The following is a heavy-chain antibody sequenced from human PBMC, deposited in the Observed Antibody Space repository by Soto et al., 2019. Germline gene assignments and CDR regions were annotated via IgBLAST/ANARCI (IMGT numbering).Heavy chain of an antibody. CDR3: ARIAARPLYYYYYMDV. CDR2: ISSSSSYI. D-gene: IGHD6-6*01. V-gene: IGHV3-21*01. Sequence: EVQLVESGGGLVKPGGSLRLSCAASGFTFSSYSMNWVRQAPGNGLEWVSSISSSSSYIYYADSVKGQFTIYRDNAKNSLYRQMNSLRAEDTAVDYCARIAARPLYYYYYMDVWGKGTTVTVSS. J-gene: IGHJ6*03. CDR1: GFTFSSYS.